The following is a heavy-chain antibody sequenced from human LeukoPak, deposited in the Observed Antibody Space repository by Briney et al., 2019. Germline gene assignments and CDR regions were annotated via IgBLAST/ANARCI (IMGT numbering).Heavy chain of an antibody. D-gene: IGHD4-17*01. CDR3: ARAPLDYGDNYFDY. CDR2: IYYSGST. V-gene: IGHV4-31*03. Sequence: SETLSLTCTVSGGSISSGGYYWSWIRQHPGKGLEWIGYIYYSGSTYYNPSLKSRVTISVDTSKNQFSLKLSSVTAADTAVYYCARAPLDYGDNYFDYWGQGILVTVSS. J-gene: IGHJ4*02. CDR1: GGSISSGGYY.